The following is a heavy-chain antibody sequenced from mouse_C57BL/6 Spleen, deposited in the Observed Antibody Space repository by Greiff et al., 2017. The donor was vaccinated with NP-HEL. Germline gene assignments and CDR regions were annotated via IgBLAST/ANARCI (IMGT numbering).Heavy chain of an antibody. CDR3: ARYDGYPYYYAMDY. D-gene: IGHD2-3*01. V-gene: IGHV1-42*01. Sequence: VQLQQSGPELVKPGASVKISCKASGYSFTGYYMNWVKQSPEKSLEWIGEINPSTGGTTYNQKFKAKATLTVDKSSSTAYMQLKSLTSEDSVVYYCARYDGYPYYYAMDYWGQGTSVTVSS. CDR2: INPSTGGT. J-gene: IGHJ4*01. CDR1: GYSFTGYY.